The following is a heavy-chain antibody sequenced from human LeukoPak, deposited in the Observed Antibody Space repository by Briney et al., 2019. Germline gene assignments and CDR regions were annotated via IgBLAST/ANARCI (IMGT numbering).Heavy chain of an antibody. D-gene: IGHD2-15*01. CDR3: AKQLGYCSDGSCYFPY. CDR2: ISSSTSYI. J-gene: IGHJ4*02. CDR1: GFTFSSYS. Sequence: GGSLRLSCAASGFTFSSYSMNWIRQAPGKGLEWVSSISSSTSYIYYADSVQGRFTISRDNSKSTLCLQMNSLRAEDTAVYYCAKQLGYCSDGSCYFPYWGQGTPVTVSS. V-gene: IGHV3-21*04.